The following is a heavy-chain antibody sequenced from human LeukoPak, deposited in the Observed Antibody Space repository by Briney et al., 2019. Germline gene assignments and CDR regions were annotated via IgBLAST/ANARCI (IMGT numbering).Heavy chain of an antibody. Sequence: GGSLRLSCVASGFTVSNNYMSWVRQAPGKGLEWVSVIYSNGKAYYIDSVKGRFTISRDISQNALFLQMNNLRAEDTAVYYCARLLEMATITFDYWGQGTLVTVSS. D-gene: IGHD5-24*01. CDR3: ARLLEMATITFDY. CDR2: IYSNGKA. CDR1: GFTVSNNY. V-gene: IGHV3-66*04. J-gene: IGHJ4*02.